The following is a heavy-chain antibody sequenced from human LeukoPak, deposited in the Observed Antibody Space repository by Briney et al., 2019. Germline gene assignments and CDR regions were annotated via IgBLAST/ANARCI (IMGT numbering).Heavy chain of an antibody. V-gene: IGHV4-59*08. CDR1: GGSISSYY. Sequence: SETLSLTCTVSGGSISSYYWSWIRQPPGKGLEWIGYIYYSGSTNYNPSLKSRVTISVDTSKNQFSLKLSSVTAADTAVYYCARLGYYYDSSGYYYVEDYWGQGTLVTVSS. J-gene: IGHJ4*02. CDR2: IYYSGST. D-gene: IGHD3-22*01. CDR3: ARLGYYYDSSGYYYVEDY.